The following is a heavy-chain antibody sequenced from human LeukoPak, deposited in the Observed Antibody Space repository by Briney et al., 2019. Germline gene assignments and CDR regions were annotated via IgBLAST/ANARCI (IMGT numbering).Heavy chain of an antibody. CDR3: AKDIWVGFLEWHHAFDI. V-gene: IGHV3-23*01. Sequence: PGRSLRLSCAASGFTFSSHAMTWVRQAPGKGLEWVSAISAAGGSTYYADSVKGRFTISRDNSKNTLYLQMNSLRAEDTAVYYCAKDIWVGFLEWHHAFDIWGQGTMVTVSS. CDR1: GFTFSSHA. J-gene: IGHJ3*02. CDR2: ISAAGGST. D-gene: IGHD3-3*01.